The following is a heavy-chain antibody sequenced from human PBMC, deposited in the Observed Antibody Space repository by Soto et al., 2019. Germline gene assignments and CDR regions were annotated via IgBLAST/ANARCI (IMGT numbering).Heavy chain of an antibody. CDR3: ARDSPASDY. J-gene: IGHJ4*02. CDR1: GYTFSSYA. V-gene: IGHV1-18*01. CDR2: ISAYSGNT. Sequence: VQLVQSGAEVKEPGASVKVSCKASGYTFSSYAITWVRQAPGQGLEWMAWISAYSGNTNYAQKFQGRVPMTTDTSTSTAYMELRSLSSDDTAVYYCARDSPASDYWGQGTLVTVSS.